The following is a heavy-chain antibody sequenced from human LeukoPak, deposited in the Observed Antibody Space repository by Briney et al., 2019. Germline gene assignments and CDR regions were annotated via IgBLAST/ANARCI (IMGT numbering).Heavy chain of an antibody. V-gene: IGHV5-51*01. Sequence: GESLKISCKGSGYNFPTYWIGWVRQMPGRGLEWMGQVFPLDSDTTYSPTSQGQVTISADTSTSTAHLQWSSLKASDTAIYYCTAFNRDDYRNFDSWGQGTLVTVSS. D-gene: IGHD5-24*01. J-gene: IGHJ4*02. CDR1: GYNFPTYW. CDR2: VFPLDSDT. CDR3: TAFNRDDYRNFDS.